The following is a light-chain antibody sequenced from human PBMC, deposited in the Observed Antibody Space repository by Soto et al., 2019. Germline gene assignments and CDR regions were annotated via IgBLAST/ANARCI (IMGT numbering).Light chain of an antibody. J-gene: IGKJ3*01. CDR3: QQSYSTLFT. V-gene: IGKV1-39*01. Sequence: DIQMTQSPSSLSASVGDRVNITCRASQSISSYLNWYQQKPGKAPKLLIYAASSLQSGVPSRFSGSVSGTDFTLTISSLQPEDFATYYCQQSYSTLFTFGPGTKVDIK. CDR2: AAS. CDR1: QSISSY.